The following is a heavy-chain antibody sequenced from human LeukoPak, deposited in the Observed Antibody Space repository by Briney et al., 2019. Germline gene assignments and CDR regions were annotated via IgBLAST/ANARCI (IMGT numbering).Heavy chain of an antibody. CDR2: INHSGST. Sequence: SETLSLTCAVYGGSFGGYYWSWLRQPPGKGLEWIGEINHSGSTNYNPSLKSRVTISVDTSKNQFSLKMSSVTAADTAVYYCARIHRYCSGGACYVLDNWGQGTLVAVSS. CDR3: ARIHRYCSGGACYVLDN. D-gene: IGHD2-15*01. CDR1: GGSFGGYY. V-gene: IGHV4-34*01. J-gene: IGHJ4*02.